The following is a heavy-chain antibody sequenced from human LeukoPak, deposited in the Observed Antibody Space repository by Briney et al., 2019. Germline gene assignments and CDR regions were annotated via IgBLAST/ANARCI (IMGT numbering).Heavy chain of an antibody. J-gene: IGHJ4*02. V-gene: IGHV3-23*01. Sequence: GGSLRLSCAASGFTFSSYAMSWVRQAPGKGLEWVSAISGSGGSTYYADSVKGRFTVSRDNSKNTLYLQMHSLRAEDTAVYFCAKHRRGAYAYQFDYWGQGTLVTVSS. D-gene: IGHD5-12*01. CDR1: GFTFSSYA. CDR2: ISGSGGST. CDR3: AKHRRGAYAYQFDY.